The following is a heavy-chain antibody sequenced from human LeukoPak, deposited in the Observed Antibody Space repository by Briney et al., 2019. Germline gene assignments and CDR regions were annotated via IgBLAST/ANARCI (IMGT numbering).Heavy chain of an antibody. CDR3: TTYTMGAFDS. Sequence: GGSLRLSCAASGFTFSNAWMTWVRQAPGKGLEWVGRIKSKSDGGTTDYDAPVKGRFTISRDDSKNTVYLQVNSLKTEDTAMFYCTTYTMGAFDSWGQGTLVTVSS. J-gene: IGHJ4*02. V-gene: IGHV3-15*01. D-gene: IGHD3-10*01. CDR1: GFTFSNAW. CDR2: IKSKSDGGTT.